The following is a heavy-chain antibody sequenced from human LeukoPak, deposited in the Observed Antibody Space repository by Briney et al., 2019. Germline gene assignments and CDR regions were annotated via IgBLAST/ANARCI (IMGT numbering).Heavy chain of an antibody. Sequence: GGSLRLSCASSGYTFSSHAMNWVRQAPGKGLEWVSCISGGGHTIYYVDSVKGRFTISRDNAKNSLYLQLNSLRAEDTAVYFCARIRGPTLNYSYMDVWGKGTTVTVSS. CDR3: ARIRGPTLNYSYMDV. CDR1: GYTFSSHA. J-gene: IGHJ6*03. D-gene: IGHD5-24*01. V-gene: IGHV3-48*03. CDR2: ISGGGHTI.